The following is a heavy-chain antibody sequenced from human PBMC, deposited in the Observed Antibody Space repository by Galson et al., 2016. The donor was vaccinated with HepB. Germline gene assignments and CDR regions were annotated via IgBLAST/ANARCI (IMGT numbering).Heavy chain of an antibody. CDR1: GYSFATYG. V-gene: IGHV1-18*01. CDR3: ARDRGRDEDIFDN. J-gene: IGHJ4*02. CDR2: TSAYSDHS. Sequence: SVKVSCKASGYSFATYGISWVRQAPGQGLEWMGWTSAYSDHSNYAQKFQGRVTITTDTFTTTVNMELRSLRSDDTAIYYCARDRGRDEDIFDNWGQGTLITVSS.